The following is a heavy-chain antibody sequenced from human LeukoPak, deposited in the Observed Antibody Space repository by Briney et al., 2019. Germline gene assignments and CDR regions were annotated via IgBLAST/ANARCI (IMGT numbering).Heavy chain of an antibody. CDR2: INTNNGGT. Sequence: ASVKVSCKASGYTFTVYYLHWVRQVPGQGPEWMGWINTNNGGTNYAQRFQGRVTMTRDTSISTAYMELSSLRSDDTAVYYCARGGQILEVITATFDYWGQGTLVTVSS. D-gene: IGHD2-15*01. CDR3: ARGGQILEVITATFDY. V-gene: IGHV1-2*02. J-gene: IGHJ4*02. CDR1: GYTFTVYY.